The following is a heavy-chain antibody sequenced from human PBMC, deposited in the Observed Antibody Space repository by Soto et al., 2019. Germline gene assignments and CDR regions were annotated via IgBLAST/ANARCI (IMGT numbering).Heavy chain of an antibody. J-gene: IGHJ6*02. CDR3: AHSRCGGDCLQSYSSHYYYGMDV. CDR1: GFSLSTSGVG. V-gene: IGHV2-5*01. Sequence: QITLKESGPTLVRPTQTLTLTCTFSGFSLSTSGVGVGWIRQPPGKALEWLALIYWYDDKRYSPSLKSRLTITTATSNNQVVLTLTNMDPVDTATYYCAHSRCGGDCLQSYSSHYYYGMDVWGQGTTVTVSS. CDR2: IYWYDDK. D-gene: IGHD2-21*02.